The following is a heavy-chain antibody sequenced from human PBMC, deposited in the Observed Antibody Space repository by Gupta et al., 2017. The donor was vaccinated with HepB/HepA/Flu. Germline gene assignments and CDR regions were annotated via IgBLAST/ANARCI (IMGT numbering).Heavy chain of an antibody. Sequence: QVQLVQSGAEVKKPGASVKVSCKASGYTFTSYGISWVRQAPGQGLEWMGWISAYNGKTNDAQKLQGRVTMTKYTATRTAYMELRRLSYADTDVYYCARDKGMGDGVFDDGGHGTMVTVYS. D-gene: IGHD3-3*01. CDR3: ARDKGMGDGVFDD. CDR1: GYTFTSYG. V-gene: IGHV1-18*01. J-gene: IGHJ4*01. CDR2: ISAYNGKT.